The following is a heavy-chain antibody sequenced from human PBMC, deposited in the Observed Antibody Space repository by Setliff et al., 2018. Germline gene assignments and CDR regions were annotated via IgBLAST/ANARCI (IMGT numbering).Heavy chain of an antibody. J-gene: IGHJ5*02. Sequence: PSETLSLTCSVSGDSIFDNYWSWIRQSPGRGLEWIAYISYTGSTNYNPSLKSRVTISLDTSKNHFSLNLRSVTAADTAVYYCAMWQLGWFDPWGQGTLVTVSS. D-gene: IGHD1-26*01. CDR1: GDSIFDNY. CDR3: AMWQLGWFDP. V-gene: IGHV4-59*08. CDR2: ISYTGST.